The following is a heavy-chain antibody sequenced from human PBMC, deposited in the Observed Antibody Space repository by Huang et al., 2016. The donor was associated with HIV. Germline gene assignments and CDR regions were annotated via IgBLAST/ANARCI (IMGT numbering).Heavy chain of an antibody. J-gene: IGHJ4*02. V-gene: IGHV3-30*18. Sequence: QVQLVESGGGVVQPGRSLRISCAAYGFTFSSYGMHWVRQAPGEGLEWVAVISYDAKTKYYADSVKGRFSISRDNSKTTVYLQLNSLRLEDTAVYYCAKGGSAAAVLDFWGQGTLVTVSS. CDR3: AKGGSAAAVLDF. CDR2: ISYDAKTK. D-gene: IGHD6-13*01. CDR1: GFTFSSYG.